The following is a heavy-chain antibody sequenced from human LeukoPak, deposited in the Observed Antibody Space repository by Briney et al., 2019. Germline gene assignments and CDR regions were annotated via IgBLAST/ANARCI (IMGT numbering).Heavy chain of an antibody. CDR1: GYSFTSYW. D-gene: IGHD6-13*01. V-gene: IGHV5-51*01. J-gene: IGHJ6*02. CDR2: IYPGDSDT. Sequence: PGESLKISCKGSGYSFTSYWIGWVRQMPGKGLEWMGIIYPGDSDTKYSPSFQGQVTISADKSISTAYLRWSSVKASDTAMYYCAALAAAGTGYYYGLDVWGQGTTVTVSS. CDR3: AALAAAGTGYYYGLDV.